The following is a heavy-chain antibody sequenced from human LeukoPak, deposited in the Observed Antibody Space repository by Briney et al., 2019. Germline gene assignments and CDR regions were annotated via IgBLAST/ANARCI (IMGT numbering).Heavy chain of an antibody. Sequence: GGSLRLSCAASGFHLKNYYMTWLRQAPGKGLEWISYISSNADKTYYADSVKGRFTIFRDTAKNSLYLRMDSLRFEDTAIYYCARDRGYCNNAFCPLDPWGQGTLVSVSS. CDR3: ARDRGYCNNAFCPLDP. J-gene: IGHJ5*02. V-gene: IGHV3-11*01. D-gene: IGHD2-8*01. CDR1: GFHLKNYY. CDR2: ISSNADKT.